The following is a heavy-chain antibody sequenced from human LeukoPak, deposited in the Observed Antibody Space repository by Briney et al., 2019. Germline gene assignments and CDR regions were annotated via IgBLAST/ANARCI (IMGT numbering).Heavy chain of an antibody. V-gene: IGHV3-33*01. CDR2: IWYDGSNK. Sequence: GGSLRLSCAAAGFTFSIYGMHWVRQAPGMGLEWVAVIWYDGSNKYYADSVKGRFTISRDNSKNTLYLQMNSLRAEDTAVYYCARVREYSSGFSRWFDPWGQGTLVTVSS. CDR3: ARVREYSSGFSRWFDP. D-gene: IGHD6-19*01. J-gene: IGHJ5*02. CDR1: GFTFSIYG.